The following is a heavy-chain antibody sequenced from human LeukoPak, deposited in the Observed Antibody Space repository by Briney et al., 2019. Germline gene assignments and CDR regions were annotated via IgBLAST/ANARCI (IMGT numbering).Heavy chain of an antibody. CDR2: AGWAGGTT. J-gene: IGHJ4*02. V-gene: IGHV3-43*01. CDR1: GFNFDRYT. D-gene: IGHD3-10*02. Sequence: GGSLRLSCATSGFNFDRYTIHWVRQAPGKGLEWVSLAGWAGGTTFYSDSVRSRFTISRDSGRKSVYLQMNSLTTDDTAFYFCAKELDTMFFDYWGQGALVTVSS. CDR3: AKELDTMFFDY.